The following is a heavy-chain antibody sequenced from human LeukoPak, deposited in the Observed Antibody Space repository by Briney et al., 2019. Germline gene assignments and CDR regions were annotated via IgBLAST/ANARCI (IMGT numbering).Heavy chain of an antibody. V-gene: IGHV1-18*01. CDR2: ISAYNGNT. J-gene: IGHJ4*02. D-gene: IGHD5-18*01. CDR1: GYTFTSYG. CDR3: ARDPKIQLTGRGFDY. Sequence: ASVTVSCKASGYTFTSYGISWVRQAPGQGLEWMGWISAYNGNTNYAQKLQGRVTMTTDTSTSTAYMELRSLRSDDTAVYYCARDPKIQLTGRGFDYWGQGTLVTVSS.